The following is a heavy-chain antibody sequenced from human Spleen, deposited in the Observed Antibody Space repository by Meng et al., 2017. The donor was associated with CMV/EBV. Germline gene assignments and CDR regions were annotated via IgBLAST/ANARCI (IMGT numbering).Heavy chain of an antibody. CDR1: GDSIRDGSYY. CDR2: LSYSGDS. Sequence: GSLRLSCNVSGDSIRDGSYYWGWVRQPPGKGLEWIGSLSYSGDSSYNPSLKGRVTISVDTSKNQFSLNMRSVTAADTAVYYCAREQWLVHSLDYWGQGALVTVSS. V-gene: IGHV4-39*07. J-gene: IGHJ4*02. CDR3: AREQWLVHSLDY. D-gene: IGHD6-19*01.